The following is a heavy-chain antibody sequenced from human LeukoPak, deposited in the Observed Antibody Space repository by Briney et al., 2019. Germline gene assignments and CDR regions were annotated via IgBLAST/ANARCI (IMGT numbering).Heavy chain of an antibody. J-gene: IGHJ3*01. D-gene: IGHD2-15*01. CDR1: GVSIYSSTYY. CDR3: ARQLAAGNDGFDV. V-gene: IGHV4-39*01. Sequence: SETLSLTCSVSGVSIYSSTYYWAWIRQPPGKGLEFIGSIYYNEDPFHNPSLKSRLTISVETPANLFSLRLTSVTAADTATYYCARQLAAGNDGFDVWGEGTVVTVSS. CDR2: IYYNEDP.